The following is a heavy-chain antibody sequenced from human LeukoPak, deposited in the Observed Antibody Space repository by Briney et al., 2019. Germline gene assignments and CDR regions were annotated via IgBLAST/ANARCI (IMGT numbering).Heavy chain of an antibody. J-gene: IGHJ4*02. V-gene: IGHV3-23*01. CDR1: GFTFSSYV. Sequence: GGSLRLSCAASGFTFSSYVMSCVRAAPGKGLEWGSAISGSGGSTYYADSVKGRFTISRDNSKNTLYLQMNSLRAEDTAVYYCAKDRSRITGTTQSSYWGQGTLVTVSS. CDR2: ISGSGGST. CDR3: AKDRSRITGTTQSSY. D-gene: IGHD1-7*01.